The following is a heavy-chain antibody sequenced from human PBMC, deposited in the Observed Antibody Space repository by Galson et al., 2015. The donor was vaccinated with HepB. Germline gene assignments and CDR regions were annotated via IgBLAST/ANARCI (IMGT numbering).Heavy chain of an antibody. Sequence: ETLSLTCTVSGGSFSNNNYSWAWIRQPPGKGLEWIGNMFYSGRTYYSPSLKSRVTISADTSKNQFSLKLSSVTAADTAIYFCSLIRVPGMVDYWGQGTLVTVSS. J-gene: IGHJ4*02. CDR2: MFYSGRT. V-gene: IGHV4-39*01. CDR3: SLIRVPGMVDY. CDR1: GGSFSNNNYS. D-gene: IGHD6-19*01.